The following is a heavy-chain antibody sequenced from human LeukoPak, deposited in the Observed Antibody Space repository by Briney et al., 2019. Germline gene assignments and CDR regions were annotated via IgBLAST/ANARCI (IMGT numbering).Heavy chain of an antibody. J-gene: IGHJ4*02. CDR2: IYYSGST. CDR3: ARHARVADHLDY. CDR1: GGSISSSSYY. Sequence: SETLSLTCTVPGGSISSSSYYWGWIRQPPGKGLEWIGSIYYSGSTYYNPSLKSRVTISVDTSKNQFSLKLSSVTAADTAVYYCARHARVADHLDYWGQGTLVTVSS. V-gene: IGHV4-39*01. D-gene: IGHD6-19*01.